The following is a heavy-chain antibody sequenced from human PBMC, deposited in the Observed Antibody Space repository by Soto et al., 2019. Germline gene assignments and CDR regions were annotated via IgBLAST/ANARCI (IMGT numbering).Heavy chain of an antibody. J-gene: IGHJ6*02. V-gene: IGHV1-46*01. CDR3: ARDWAAMARYYYGMDV. CDR2: INASGGST. D-gene: IGHD5-18*01. CDR1: GYTFSAYT. Sequence: ASVKVSCKASGYTFSAYTMHWVRQAPGQRLEWMGIINASGGSTSYAQKFQGRVTMTRDTSTSTVYMELSSLRSEDTAVYYCARDWAAMARYYYGMDVWGQGTTVTVSS.